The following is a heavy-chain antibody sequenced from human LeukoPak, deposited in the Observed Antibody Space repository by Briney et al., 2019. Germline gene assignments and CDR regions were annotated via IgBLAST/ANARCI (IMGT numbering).Heavy chain of an antibody. CDR2: FDPEDGET. V-gene: IGHV1-24*01. CDR1: GYTLTELS. J-gene: IGHJ6*03. Sequence: ASVKVSCKVSGYTLTELSMHWVRQAPGKGLEWMGGFDPEDGETIYAQKFQGRVTMTGDTSTDTAYMELSSLRSEDTAVYYCATKYSSGHYYYYYYMDVWGKGTTVTVSS. D-gene: IGHD6-19*01. CDR3: ATKYSSGHYYYYYYMDV.